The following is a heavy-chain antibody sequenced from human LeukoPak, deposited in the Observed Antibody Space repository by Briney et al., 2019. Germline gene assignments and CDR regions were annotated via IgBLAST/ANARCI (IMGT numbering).Heavy chain of an antibody. D-gene: IGHD2-15*01. J-gene: IGHJ6*02. CDR1: GYTFNRYG. V-gene: IGHV1-18*01. CDR2: ISTYNGDT. CDR3: ARQVLIAGGRYGMDV. Sequence: ASVKVSCTASGYTFNRYGISWVRQAPGQGLEWMGWISTYNGDTEYAQKIQGRVTMTTDTSTSTAYMELRSLRSDDTAVYYCARQVLIAGGRYGMDVWGQGTTVTVSS.